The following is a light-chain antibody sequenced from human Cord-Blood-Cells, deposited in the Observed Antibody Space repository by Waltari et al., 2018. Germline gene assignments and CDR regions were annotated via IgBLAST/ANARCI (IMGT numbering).Light chain of an antibody. CDR1: SSDVVGYNY. CDR2: DVS. J-gene: IGLJ1*01. Sequence: QSALTPPASVSGSPGQSLTISSTGTSSDVVGYNYVSWYQQHPSKAPKLMIYDVSKRPSGVSKRFAGSKSGNTASRTISGLQAEDEADYYCSSYTSSSTEVFGTGTKVTVL. CDR3: SSYTSSSTEV. V-gene: IGLV2-14*01.